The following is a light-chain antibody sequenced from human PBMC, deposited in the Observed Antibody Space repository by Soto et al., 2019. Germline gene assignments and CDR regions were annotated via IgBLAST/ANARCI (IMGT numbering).Light chain of an antibody. CDR2: NAS. J-gene: IGKJ5*01. V-gene: IGKV3-11*01. Sequence: EIVLTQSPSTLSSSPGDRVTLSCRASQTVGRYLSWYQHSPGQGPRLLVYNASNRETGIPARFSGSGSETDFTLTISSLEPEDFAVYYCQQRLHWPITFGQGTSLEIK. CDR1: QTVGRY. CDR3: QQRLHWPIT.